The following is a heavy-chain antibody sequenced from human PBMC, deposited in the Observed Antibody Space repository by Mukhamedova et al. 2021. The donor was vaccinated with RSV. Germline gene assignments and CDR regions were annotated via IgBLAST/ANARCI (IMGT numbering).Heavy chain of an antibody. Sequence: NLSLKSRVTISVDTSKNQFSLKLSSVTAADTAVYYCARGRGIAARRPSPPAFDIWGQGTMVTVSS. V-gene: IGHV4-34*01. CDR3: ARGRGIAARRPSPPAFDI. D-gene: IGHD6-6*01. J-gene: IGHJ3*02.